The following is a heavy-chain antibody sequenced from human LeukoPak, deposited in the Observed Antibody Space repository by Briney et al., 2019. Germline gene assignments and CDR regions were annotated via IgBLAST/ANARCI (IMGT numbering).Heavy chain of an antibody. D-gene: IGHD3-10*01. CDR2: ISYDGSNK. CDR1: GFPFSSYA. V-gene: IGHV3-30*04. J-gene: IGHJ4*02. Sequence: GGSLRLSCAASGFPFSSYAMHWVRQAPGKGLEWVAVISYDGSNKYYADSVKGRFTISRDNSKITLYLQMNSLRAEDTAVYYCAREGYYYGSGSYPFDYWGQGTLVTVSS. CDR3: AREGYYYGSGSYPFDY.